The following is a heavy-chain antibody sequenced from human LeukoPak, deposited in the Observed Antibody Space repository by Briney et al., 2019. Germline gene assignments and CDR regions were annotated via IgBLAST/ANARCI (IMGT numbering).Heavy chain of an antibody. V-gene: IGHV3-48*01. CDR1: GFTFSSYS. D-gene: IGHD3-10*01. CDR2: ISSSSSTI. J-gene: IGHJ4*02. CDR3: ARAGVLWFGESKFDY. Sequence: GGSLRLSCAASGFTFSSYSMNRVRQAPGKGLEWVSYISSSSSTIYYADSVKGRFTISRDNAKNSLYLQMNSLRAEDTAVYYCARAGVLWFGESKFDYWGQGTLVTVSS.